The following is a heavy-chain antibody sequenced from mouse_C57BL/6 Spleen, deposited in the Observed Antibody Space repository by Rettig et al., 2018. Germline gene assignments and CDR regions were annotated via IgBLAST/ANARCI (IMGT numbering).Heavy chain of an antibody. D-gene: IGHD2-3*01. CDR2: IHPNSGST. CDR1: GYTFTSYW. J-gene: IGHJ2*01. V-gene: IGHV1-64*01. CDR3: ARIYDGYFGDY. Sequence: QVQLQQPGAELVKPGASVKLSCKASGYTFTSYWMHWVKQRPGQGLEWIGMIHPNSGSTHYNEKFKNKATLTVDKSSSTAYMQLSSLTSEDSAVYYCARIYDGYFGDYWGQGTTLTVSS.